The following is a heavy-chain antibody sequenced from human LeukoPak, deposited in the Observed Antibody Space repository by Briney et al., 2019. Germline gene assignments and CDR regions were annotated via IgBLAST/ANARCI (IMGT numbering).Heavy chain of an antibody. D-gene: IGHD5-12*01. V-gene: IGHV4-38-2*02. CDR2: SDHSGST. Sequence: PSETLSLTCTVSGYSTSSGYYWGWIRQPSGKGLEWIGSSDHSGSTYYNPSLKSRVTISVDTSKNQFSLKLSSVTAADTAVYYCARVVYSGYDFRGAMDVWGKGTTVTVSS. J-gene: IGHJ6*03. CDR1: GYSTSSGYY. CDR3: ARVVYSGYDFRGAMDV.